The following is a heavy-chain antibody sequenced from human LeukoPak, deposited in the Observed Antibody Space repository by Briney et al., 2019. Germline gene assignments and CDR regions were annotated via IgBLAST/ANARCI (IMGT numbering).Heavy chain of an antibody. V-gene: IGHV3-30*18. CDR2: ISYDGSNK. CDR3: AKEYGAVGATFSYYYYMDV. Sequence: PGGSLRLSCAASGFTFSSYSMTWVRQAPGKGLEWVAVISYDGSNKYYADSVKGRFTISRDNSKNTLYLQMNSLRAEDTAVYYCAKEYGAVGATFSYYYYMDVWGKGTTVTVSS. CDR1: GFTFSSYS. J-gene: IGHJ6*03. D-gene: IGHD1-26*01.